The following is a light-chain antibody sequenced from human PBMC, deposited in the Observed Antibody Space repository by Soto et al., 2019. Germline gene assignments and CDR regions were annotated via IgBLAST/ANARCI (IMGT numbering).Light chain of an antibody. Sequence: QSVLTQPASVSGSPGQSITISCTGTTNDVGTYNYVSWYQQHPGKAPKLIIYDVTNRPSGVSNRFSGSKSGNTASLAISGLQAEDEADYYCSSFTAILTVIFGGGTKLTVL. CDR1: TNDVGTYNY. V-gene: IGLV2-14*03. CDR2: DVT. J-gene: IGLJ2*01. CDR3: SSFTAILTVI.